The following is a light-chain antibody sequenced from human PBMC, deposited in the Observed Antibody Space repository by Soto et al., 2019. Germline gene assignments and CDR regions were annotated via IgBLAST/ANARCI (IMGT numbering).Light chain of an antibody. CDR2: LEGSGIY. CDR1: SGHSSYI. CDR3: ETWDTNTRV. V-gene: IGLV4-60*02. J-gene: IGLJ2*01. Sequence: QLVLTQSSSASASLGSSVKVTCTLSSGHSSYIIAWHQQQPGKAPRYLMKLEGSGIYKKGSGXXXRFSGSSSGADRYLTIXXXQFEDEXXYYCETWDTNTRVFGGGTKLTVL.